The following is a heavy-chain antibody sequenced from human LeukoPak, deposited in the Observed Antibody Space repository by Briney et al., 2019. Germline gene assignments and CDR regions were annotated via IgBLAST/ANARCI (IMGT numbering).Heavy chain of an antibody. V-gene: IGHV4-30-4*01. CDR1: GGSISSGDYY. D-gene: IGHD2-15*01. J-gene: IGHJ4*02. CDR3: ARVVVAATAFDY. CDR2: IYYSGST. Sequence: SGTLSLTCAVSGGSISSGDYYWSWIRQPPGKGLEWIGYIYYSGSTYYNPSLKSRVTISVDTSKNQFSLKLSSVTAADTAVYYCARVVVAATAFDYWGQGTLVTVSS.